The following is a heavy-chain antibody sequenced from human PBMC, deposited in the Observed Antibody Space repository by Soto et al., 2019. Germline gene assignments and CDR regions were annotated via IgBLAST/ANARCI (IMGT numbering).Heavy chain of an antibody. J-gene: IGHJ4*02. D-gene: IGHD6-6*01. CDR2: ISGSGGST. V-gene: IGHV3-23*01. CDR1: GFTFSSYA. CDR3: AKDLPPYSSSDGSFDY. Sequence: GGSLRLSCAASGFTFSSYAMSWVRQAPGKVLEWVSAISGSGGSTYFADSVKGRFTISRDNSKNTLYLQMNSLRAEDTAVYYCAKDLPPYSSSDGSFDYWGQGTLVTVSS.